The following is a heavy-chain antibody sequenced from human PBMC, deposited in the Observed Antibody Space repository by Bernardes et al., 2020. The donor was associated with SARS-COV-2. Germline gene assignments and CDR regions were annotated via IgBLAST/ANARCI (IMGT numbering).Heavy chain of an antibody. V-gene: IGHV4-39*01. D-gene: IGHD2-21*02. J-gene: IGHJ6*02. Sequence: SETLSLTCTVSGASISSTNYYWGWLRQSPGKGLEWIGSVYSSGNSYYNSSLQSRVRASVDTSKSQFSLRLSFVTAADTAVYYCAGSSCGIDCYIGGLRSWDYGMDVWGQETTVTVSS. CDR2: VYSSGNS. CDR3: AGSSCGIDCYIGGLRSWDYGMDV. CDR1: GASISSTNYY.